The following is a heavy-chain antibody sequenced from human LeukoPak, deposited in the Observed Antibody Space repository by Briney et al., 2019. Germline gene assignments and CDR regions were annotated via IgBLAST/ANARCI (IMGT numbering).Heavy chain of an antibody. D-gene: IGHD2/OR15-2a*01. Sequence: PGGSLRLSCTASGFSFSIYWMTWVRQTPGKGLEWVANIKEDGSEKYYLDSVEGRFTISRDNAKRSLYLQMNRLRAEDAAVYYCARAGKTFYDSWGRRTLVAVSS. V-gene: IGHV3-7*01. J-gene: IGHJ5*01. CDR3: ARAGKTFYDS. CDR1: GFSFSIYW. CDR2: IKEDGSEK.